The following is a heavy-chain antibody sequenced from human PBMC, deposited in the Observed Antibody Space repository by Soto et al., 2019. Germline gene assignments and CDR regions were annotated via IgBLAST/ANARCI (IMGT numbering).Heavy chain of an antibody. J-gene: IGHJ6*03. CDR2: MNPNSGNT. CDR3: ARVPGDYDYYYYYMDV. D-gene: IGHD4-17*01. Sequence: ASVKLSCKASGYTFTSYDINWVRQATGQGLEWMGWMNPNSGNTGYAQKFQGRVTMTRNTSISTAYMELSSLRSEDTAVYYCARVPGDYDYYYYYMDVWGKGTTVTVSS. V-gene: IGHV1-8*01. CDR1: GYTFTSYD.